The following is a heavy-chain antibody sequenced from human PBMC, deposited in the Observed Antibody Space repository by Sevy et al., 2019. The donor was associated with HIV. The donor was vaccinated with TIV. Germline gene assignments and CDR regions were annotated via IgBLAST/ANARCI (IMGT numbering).Heavy chain of an antibody. D-gene: IGHD3-22*01. J-gene: IGHJ4*02. CDR2: IYYSGST. V-gene: IGHV4-31*03. CDR3: ARDTGGDYYDSSGPRGVYFDY. CDR1: GGSISSGGYY. Sequence: SETLSLTCTVSGGSISSGGYYWSWIRQHPGKGLEWIGYIYYSGSTYYNPSLKSRVTISVDTSKNQFSLKLSSVTAADTAVYYCARDTGGDYYDSSGPRGVYFDYWGQGTLVTVSS.